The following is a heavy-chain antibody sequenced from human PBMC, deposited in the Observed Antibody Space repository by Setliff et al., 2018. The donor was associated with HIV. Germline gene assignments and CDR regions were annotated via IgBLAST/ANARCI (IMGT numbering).Heavy chain of an antibody. CDR1: GFTFSSYS. Sequence: GSLRLSCAASGFTFSSYSMNWVRQAPGKGLEWVSSISSSSSYIYYADSVKGRFTISRDNAKNSLYLQMNSLRAEDTAVYYCARDRSSPVTGTSTGDDAFDIWGQGTMVTVSS. D-gene: IGHD1-20*01. CDR2: ISSSSSYI. V-gene: IGHV3-21*04. CDR3: ARDRSSPVTGTSTGDDAFDI. J-gene: IGHJ3*02.